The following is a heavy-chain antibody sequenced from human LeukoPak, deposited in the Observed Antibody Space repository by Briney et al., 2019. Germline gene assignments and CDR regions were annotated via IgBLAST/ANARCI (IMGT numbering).Heavy chain of an antibody. CDR3: AKGGSYYYDSSGYFGY. CDR2: ISGSGGST. J-gene: IGHJ4*02. D-gene: IGHD3-22*01. V-gene: IGHV3-23*01. CDR1: GFTVGSYA. Sequence: GGSLRLSCVVSGFTVGSYAMSWVRQAPGKGLEWVSGISGSGGSTYYADSVKGRFTISRDNSKNTLSLQMKSLRAEDTAVYYCAKGGSYYYDSSGYFGYWGQGTLVTVSS.